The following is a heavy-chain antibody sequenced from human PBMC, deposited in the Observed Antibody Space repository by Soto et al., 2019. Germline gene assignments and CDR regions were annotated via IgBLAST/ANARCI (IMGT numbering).Heavy chain of an antibody. V-gene: IGHV4-34*01. J-gene: IGHJ6*02. Sequence: QVQLQQWGAGLLKPSETLSLNCAVYGGSFSGYYWSWIRQPPGKGLEWIGEINHRGSINYNPSLKSRDTMSVDTSKNQFSPKLKSVTAADTAVFYCEGGTRMRIPAASGRDYYYHGLDVWGQGTAVTFFS. D-gene: IGHD2-15*01. CDR3: EGGTRMRIPAASGRDYYYHGLDV. CDR2: INHRGSI. CDR1: GGSFSGYY.